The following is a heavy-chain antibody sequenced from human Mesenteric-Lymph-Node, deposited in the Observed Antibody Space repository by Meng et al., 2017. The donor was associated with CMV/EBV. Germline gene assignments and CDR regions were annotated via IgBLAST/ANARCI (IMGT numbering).Heavy chain of an antibody. J-gene: IGHJ5*02. CDR1: GFCCSDYE. CDR2: IGSSGSTK. D-gene: IGHD6-13*01. V-gene: IGHV3-48*03. Sequence: GASLKISCAASGFCCSDYEMNWLRQAPGKGLEWVSYIGSSGSTKYCADSVKGLFSISRDNGKNSLYPHIDGLRGEDTAVYYCERDVGSNSPHYNRFDPWGQGTLVTVSS. CDR3: ERDVGSNSPHYNRFDP.